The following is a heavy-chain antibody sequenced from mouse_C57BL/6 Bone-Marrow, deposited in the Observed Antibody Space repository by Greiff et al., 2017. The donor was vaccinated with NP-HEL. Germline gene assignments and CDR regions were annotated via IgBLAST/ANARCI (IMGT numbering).Heavy chain of an antibody. CDR1: GYTFTSYW. CDR3: AREYYGSSPPDFDV. D-gene: IGHD1-1*01. CDR2: IDPSDSYT. J-gene: IGHJ1*03. Sequence: QVQLQQPGAELVKPGASVKLSCKASGYTFTSYWMQWVKQRPGQGLEWIGEIDPSDSYTNYNQKFKGKATLTVDTSSSTAYMQLSSLTSEDSAVYYCAREYYGSSPPDFDVWGTGTTVTVSS. V-gene: IGHV1-50*01.